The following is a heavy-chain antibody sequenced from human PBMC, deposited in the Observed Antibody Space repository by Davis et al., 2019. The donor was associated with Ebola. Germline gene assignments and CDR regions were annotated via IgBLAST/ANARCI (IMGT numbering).Heavy chain of an antibody. CDR2: ISYDGSNK. V-gene: IGHV3-30-3*01. CDR1: GFTFSSYA. Sequence: GESLKISCAASGFTFSSYAMHWVRQAPGKGLEWVAVISYDGSNKYYADSVKGRFTISRDNSKNTLYLQMNSLRAEDTAVYYCTSRRDGYNTDYWGQGTLVTVSS. D-gene: IGHD5-24*01. J-gene: IGHJ4*02. CDR3: TSRRDGYNTDY.